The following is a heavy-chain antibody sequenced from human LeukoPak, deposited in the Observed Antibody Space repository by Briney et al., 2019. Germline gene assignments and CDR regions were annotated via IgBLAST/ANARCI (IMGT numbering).Heavy chain of an antibody. Sequence: PGGSLRLSCAASGFTFSSYSMNWVRQAPGKGLEWVSSISSSSSYIYYADSVKGRFTISRDNAKNSLYLQMNSLRAEDTAVYYCARVKSAIRLSYFDYWGQGTLVTVSS. CDR3: ARVKSAIRLSYFDY. D-gene: IGHD3-3*01. CDR1: GFTFSSYS. CDR2: ISSSSSYI. J-gene: IGHJ4*02. V-gene: IGHV3-21*01.